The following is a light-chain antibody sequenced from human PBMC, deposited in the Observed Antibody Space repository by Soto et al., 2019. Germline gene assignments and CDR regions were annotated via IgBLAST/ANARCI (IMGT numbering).Light chain of an antibody. CDR1: QSINTN. Sequence: EIVLTQSPATLSLSPGDRATLSCRASQSINTNLAWYQQKPGQAPRLLMYGASTGATGIPARFSGSGSGTEFTITISCLQSEDFAAYFCQQYHLWPLTFGGGTKVEIK. CDR3: QQYHLWPLT. J-gene: IGKJ4*01. CDR2: GAS. V-gene: IGKV3-15*01.